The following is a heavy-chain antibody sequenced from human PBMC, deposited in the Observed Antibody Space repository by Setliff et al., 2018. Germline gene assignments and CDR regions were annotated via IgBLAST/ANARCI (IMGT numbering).Heavy chain of an antibody. CDR1: GYSFTSHY. D-gene: IGHD6-25*01. J-gene: IGHJ4*02. V-gene: IGHV1-46*01. CDR2: INPGGLTS. Sequence: ASVKVSCKTSGYSFTSHYVHWVRQAPGQGLEWMGIINPGGLTSSSTQKFEGRVTMTRDTSTSTVNMELNSLTSDDTAVYYCARAGLAAAGRKGVFDHWGQGTLVTVSS. CDR3: ARAGLAAAGRKGVFDH.